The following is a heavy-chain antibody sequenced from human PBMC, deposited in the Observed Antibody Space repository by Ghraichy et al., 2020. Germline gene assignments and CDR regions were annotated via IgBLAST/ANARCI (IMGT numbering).Heavy chain of an antibody. V-gene: IGHV3-7*01. CDR1: GFTFSSYW. CDR3: ARDHKSMGGLI. D-gene: IGHD2/OR15-2a*01. J-gene: IGHJ3*02. Sequence: GGSVRLSCAASGFTFSSYWMSWVRQAPGKGLEWVANIKRDGSEKYYVDSVKGRFTVSRDNAKNSLYLQMNSLRAEDTAVYYCARDHKSMGGLIWGQGTMVTVSS. CDR2: IKRDGSEK.